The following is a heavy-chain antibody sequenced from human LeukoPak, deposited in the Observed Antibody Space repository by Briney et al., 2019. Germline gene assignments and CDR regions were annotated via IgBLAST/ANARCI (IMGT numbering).Heavy chain of an antibody. CDR2: INHSGST. J-gene: IGHJ3*02. V-gene: IGHV4-34*01. Sequence: KSAETQTLTCAVYGGSFSGYYWSWIRQPPGKGLEWIGEINHSGSTNYNPSLKRRVTISVDTSKNQFSLKLSSVTAADTAVYYCARVRRYCSSTSCSPGAFDIWGQGTMVTVSS. CDR1: GGSFSGYY. CDR3: ARVRRYCSSTSCSPGAFDI. D-gene: IGHD2-2*01.